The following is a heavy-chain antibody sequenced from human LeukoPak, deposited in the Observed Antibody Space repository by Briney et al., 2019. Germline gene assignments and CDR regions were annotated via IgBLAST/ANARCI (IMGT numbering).Heavy chain of an antibody. CDR1: GFTFSNYW. D-gene: IGHD6-19*01. V-gene: IGHV3-33*08. CDR3: ARDSLHTSSGWFGP. CDR2: IWYDGSNK. J-gene: IGHJ5*02. Sequence: GGSLRLSCAASGFTFSNYWMHWVRQAPGKGLEWVAIIWYDGSNKYYADSVKGRFTISRDNSKNTLYLKMNSLRAEDTAVYYCARDSLHTSSGWFGPWGQGTLITVSS.